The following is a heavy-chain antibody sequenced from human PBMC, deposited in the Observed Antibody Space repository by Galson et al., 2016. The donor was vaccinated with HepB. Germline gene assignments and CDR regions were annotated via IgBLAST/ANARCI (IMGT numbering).Heavy chain of an antibody. CDR3: ARQSGGYEWFDP. Sequence: ETLSLTCAVYGGSFSAYYWSWIRQPPGKGLEWIGTIYYSGSTYYNPSLKSRVTISVDTSKNQFSLKLSSVTAADTAVYYCARQSGGYEWFDPWGQGTLVTVSA. CDR2: IYYSGST. CDR1: GGSFSAYY. D-gene: IGHD5-18*01. V-gene: IGHV4-34*01. J-gene: IGHJ5*02.